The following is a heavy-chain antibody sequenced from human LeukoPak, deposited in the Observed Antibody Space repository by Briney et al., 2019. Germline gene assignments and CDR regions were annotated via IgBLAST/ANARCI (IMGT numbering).Heavy chain of an antibody. V-gene: IGHV1-24*01. J-gene: IGHJ4*02. Sequence: GASVKVSCKVSGYTLTELSMHWVRQAPGKGLEWMGGFDPEDGETIYAQKFQGRVTMTEDTSTDTAYMELSSLRSEDTAVYYCATPAPQYSSSWSYDYWGQGTLVTVSS. D-gene: IGHD6-13*01. CDR1: GYTLTELS. CDR3: ATPAPQYSSSWSYDY. CDR2: FDPEDGET.